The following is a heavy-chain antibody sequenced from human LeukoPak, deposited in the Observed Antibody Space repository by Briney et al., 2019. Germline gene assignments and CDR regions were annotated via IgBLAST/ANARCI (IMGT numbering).Heavy chain of an antibody. CDR1: GYTFTSYG. Sequence: GASVKVSCKASGYTFTSYGISWVRQAPGQGLEWMGWISAYNGNTNYAQKLQGRVTMTTDTSTSTAYMELRSLRSDDTAVYYCARVHHYDYVWGSYRCTDEVDYWGQGTLVTVSS. CDR2: ISAYNGNT. J-gene: IGHJ4*02. D-gene: IGHD3-16*02. V-gene: IGHV1-18*01. CDR3: ARVHHYDYVWGSYRCTDEVDY.